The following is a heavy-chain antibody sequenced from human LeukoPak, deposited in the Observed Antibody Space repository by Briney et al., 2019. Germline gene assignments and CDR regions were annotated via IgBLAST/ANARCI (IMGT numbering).Heavy chain of an antibody. CDR1: GYTFTSYY. D-gene: IGHD3-3*01. J-gene: IGHJ6*02. CDR3: ARDQLILRRYYYGMDV. V-gene: IGHV1-46*01. CDR2: INPSGGST. Sequence: SVKVSCKASGYTFTSYYMHLVRQDPGQGLEWMGIINPSGGSTSYAQKFQGRVTMTRDTSTSTVYMELSSLRSEDTAVYYCARDQLILRRYYYGMDVWGQGTTVTVSS.